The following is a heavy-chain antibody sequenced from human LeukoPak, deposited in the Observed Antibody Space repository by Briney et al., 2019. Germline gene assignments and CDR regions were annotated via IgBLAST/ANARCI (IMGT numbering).Heavy chain of an antibody. V-gene: IGHV3-23*01. Sequence: GGSLRLSCAASGFTFSSYAMSWVRQAPGKGLEWVSAISGSGGSTYYADSVKGRFTISRDNSKNTLYLQMNSLRAEDTAVHYCAKDSSEYSSPSYLDYWGQGTLVTVSS. CDR1: GFTFSSYA. D-gene: IGHD6-6*01. CDR2: ISGSGGST. J-gene: IGHJ4*02. CDR3: AKDSSEYSSPSYLDY.